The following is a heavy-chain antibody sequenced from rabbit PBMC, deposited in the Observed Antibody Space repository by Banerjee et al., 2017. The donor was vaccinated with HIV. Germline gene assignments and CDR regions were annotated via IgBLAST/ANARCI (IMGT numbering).Heavy chain of an antibody. CDR3: ARDAADWPPYNYATDYFAL. CDR1: GFSFSSSYY. J-gene: IGHJ4*01. Sequence: QSLEESGGDLVKPGASLTLTCTASGFSFSSSYYMCWVRQAPGKGLEWIGCIYTASTIGTTYYASWVNGRFIISKTSSTTVTLQMTSLTAADTATYFCARDAADWPPYNYATDYFALWGPGTLVTVS. CDR2: IYTASTIGTT. V-gene: IGHV1S40*01. D-gene: IGHD6-1*01.